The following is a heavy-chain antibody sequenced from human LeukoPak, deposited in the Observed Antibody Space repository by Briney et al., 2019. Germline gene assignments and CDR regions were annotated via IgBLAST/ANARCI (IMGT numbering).Heavy chain of an antibody. CDR3: AKGAIIGYCSSTSCYSFDY. V-gene: IGHV3-30*02. CDR2: IRYDGSNK. Sequence: GGSLRLSCAASGFTFSSYGMHWVRQAPGKGLEWLAFIRYDGSNKYYADSVKGRFTISRDNSKNTLYLQMNSLRAEDTAVYYCAKGAIIGYCSSTSCYSFDYWGQGTLVTVSS. J-gene: IGHJ4*02. D-gene: IGHD2-2*01. CDR1: GFTFSSYG.